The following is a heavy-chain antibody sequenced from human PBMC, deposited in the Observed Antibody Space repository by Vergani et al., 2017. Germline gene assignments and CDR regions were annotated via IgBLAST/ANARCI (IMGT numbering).Heavy chain of an antibody. J-gene: IGHJ4*02. Sequence: EVQLVESGGGLVQPGGSLRLSCAASGFTFSSYSMNWVRQAPGKGLEWVSYISSSSSTIYYADSVKGRFTISRDNAKNSLYLQMNSLRAEDTAVYYCARDAVTYYYDSSGVGYWGQGTLVTVSS. CDR1: GFTFSSYS. CDR2: ISSSSSTI. V-gene: IGHV3-48*04. D-gene: IGHD3-22*01. CDR3: ARDAVTYYYDSSGVGY.